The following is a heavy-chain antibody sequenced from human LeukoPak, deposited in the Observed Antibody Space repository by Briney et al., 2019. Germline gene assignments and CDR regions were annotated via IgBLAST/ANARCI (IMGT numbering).Heavy chain of an antibody. D-gene: IGHD2/OR15-2a*01. CDR3: ARPFLVDNYFDY. V-gene: IGHV4-30-2*01. J-gene: IGHJ4*02. CDR2: IYHSGST. Sequence: SETLSLTCTVSGGSISSGGYYWSWIRQPPGKGLEWIGYIYHSGSTYYNPSLKSRVTISVDTSKNQFSLRLSSVTAADTAVYYCARPFLVDNYFDYWGQGTLVTVSS. CDR1: GGSISSGGYY.